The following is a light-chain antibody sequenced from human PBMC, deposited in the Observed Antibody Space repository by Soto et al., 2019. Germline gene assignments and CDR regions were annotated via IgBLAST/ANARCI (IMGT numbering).Light chain of an antibody. CDR2: GAS. CDR3: QQYDNWPRT. V-gene: IGKV3-15*01. CDR1: QSVSRN. Sequence: DIVMTQSPATLSVSPGERATLSCRASQSVSRNLAWYQQRPGQAPRLLFYGASTRATGIPARFSGIGSGTEFTLTISSLQSEDFAVYYCQQYDNWPRTFGQGTKVEIK. J-gene: IGKJ1*01.